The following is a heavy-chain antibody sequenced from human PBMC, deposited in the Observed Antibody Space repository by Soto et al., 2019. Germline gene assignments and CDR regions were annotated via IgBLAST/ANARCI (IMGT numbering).Heavy chain of an antibody. Sequence: QVQLQESGPGLVKPSQTLSLTCTVSGGSISTGGYYWNWIRQHPGKGLEWIGYFYYSGSTYYNPSLKSRVTISVNAAKNQFSLKVSSVTAADTAVYYCARSVFPWGQGTLVTVSS. CDR3: ARSVFP. J-gene: IGHJ5*02. CDR1: GGSISTGGYY. V-gene: IGHV4-31*03. CDR2: FYYSGST.